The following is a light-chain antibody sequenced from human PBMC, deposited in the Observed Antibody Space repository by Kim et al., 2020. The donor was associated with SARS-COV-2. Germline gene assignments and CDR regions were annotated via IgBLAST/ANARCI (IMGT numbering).Light chain of an antibody. Sequence: SVSPRERAALSCRASHSVSSNLAWNQQKPGQAPRLHIYGASTRATGIPARFSGSGSGTEFTRTISSLQSEDFAVYYCQQYKNWPGTFGQGTKLEI. CDR1: HSVSSN. V-gene: IGKV3-15*01. CDR3: QQYKNWPGT. CDR2: GAS. J-gene: IGKJ2*01.